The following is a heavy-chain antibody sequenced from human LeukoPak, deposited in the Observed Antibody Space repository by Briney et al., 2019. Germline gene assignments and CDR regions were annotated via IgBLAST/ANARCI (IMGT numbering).Heavy chain of an antibody. V-gene: IGHV1-2*02. CDR1: GYTFTGYY. CDR3: ATGWGRLLWLGEFYFDY. CDR2: INPNSGGT. J-gene: IGHJ4*02. Sequence: ASVKVSCKASGYTFTGYYMHWVRQAPGQGLEWMGWINPNSGGTNYAQKFQGRVTMTRDTSISTAYMELSRLRSDDTAVYYCATGWGRLLWLGEFYFDYWGQGTLVTVSS. D-gene: IGHD3-10*01.